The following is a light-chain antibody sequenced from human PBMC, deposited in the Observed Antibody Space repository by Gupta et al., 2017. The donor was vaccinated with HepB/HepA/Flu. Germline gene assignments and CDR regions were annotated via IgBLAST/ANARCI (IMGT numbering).Light chain of an antibody. CDR2: GVS. CDR3: LQDTNWPPS. CDR1: QSVSST. J-gene: IGKJ1*01. Sequence: EIVITQSPATLSVSPGDRATLSCRASQSVSSTLAWYQQEPGQAPRLLMYGVSTRATGIPDRFSGSGSGTEFTLTISRLQSEDFAVYYCLQDTNWPPSFGEGTKVEIK. V-gene: IGKV3-15*01.